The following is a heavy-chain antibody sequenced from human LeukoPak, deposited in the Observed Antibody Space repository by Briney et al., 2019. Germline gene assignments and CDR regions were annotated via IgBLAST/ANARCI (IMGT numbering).Heavy chain of an antibody. J-gene: IGHJ4*02. CDR3: ARVNGWTEEPDPGFDY. CDR1: GDTVSNKRSA. Sequence: PSQTLSLTCAISGDTVSNKRSAWNWIRQSPSRGLEWLGRTYYRSKWYNDYAVSGKSRITNNPDTSKNQFSLQLNSVSTEDTAVYYCARVNGWTEEPDPGFDYWGQGILVTVSS. V-gene: IGHV6-1*01. D-gene: IGHD1-14*01. CDR2: TYYRSKWYN.